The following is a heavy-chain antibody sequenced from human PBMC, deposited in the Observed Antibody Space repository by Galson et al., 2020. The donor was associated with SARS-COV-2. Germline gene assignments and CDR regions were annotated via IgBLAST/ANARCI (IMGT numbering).Heavy chain of an antibody. CDR1: GFTFSSHS. V-gene: IGHV3-21*01. D-gene: IGHD6-19*01. J-gene: IGHJ3*02. CDR2: ITGSSSYT. CDR3: ARDIFTVAGSRDAFDI. Sequence: LSLTCAASGFTFSSHSMNWVRQAPGKGLEWVSSITGSSSYTYYADSVKGRFTISRDNAKNSLYLQMNSLRGDDTAVYYCARDIFTVAGSRDAFDIWGQGTMVTVSS.